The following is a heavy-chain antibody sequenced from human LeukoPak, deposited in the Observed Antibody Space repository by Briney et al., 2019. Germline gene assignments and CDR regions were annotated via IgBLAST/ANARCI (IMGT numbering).Heavy chain of an antibody. Sequence: ASVKVSCKASGGTFSSYAISWVRQAPGQGLEWMGGIIPIFGTANYAQKFQGRVTITTDESTSTAYMELSSLRSEDTAVYYCARDGIAVAGRPSGYYYYMDVWGKGTTVTVSS. CDR3: ARDGIAVAGRPSGYYYYMDV. D-gene: IGHD6-19*01. J-gene: IGHJ6*03. V-gene: IGHV1-69*05. CDR2: IIPIFGTA. CDR1: GGTFSSYA.